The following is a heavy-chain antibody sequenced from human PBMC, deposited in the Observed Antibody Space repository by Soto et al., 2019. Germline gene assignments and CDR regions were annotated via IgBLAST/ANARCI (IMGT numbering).Heavy chain of an antibody. Sequence: EVQLLESGGGLVQPGGSLRLSCGASGFTFSSYAMSWVRQAPGKGLEWVSAISGSGGSTYYADSVKGRFTISRDNSKNTLYMQMNSLRAEDTAVYYCAKKIPGTDDAFDIWGQGTMVTVSS. CDR1: GFTFSSYA. V-gene: IGHV3-23*01. CDR2: ISGSGGST. D-gene: IGHD1-1*01. J-gene: IGHJ3*02. CDR3: AKKIPGTDDAFDI.